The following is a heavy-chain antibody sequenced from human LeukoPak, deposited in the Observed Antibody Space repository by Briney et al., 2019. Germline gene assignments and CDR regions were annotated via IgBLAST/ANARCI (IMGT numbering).Heavy chain of an antibody. J-gene: IGHJ6*03. CDR3: AKIYSNYPYYYYMDV. Sequence: GGSLRLSCAASGFTFSSYGMHWVRQAPGKGLEWVAFIRYDGSNKYYADSAKGRFTISRDNSKNTLYLQMNSLRAEDTAVYYCAKIYSNYPYYYYMDVWGKGTTVTVSS. V-gene: IGHV3-30*02. CDR2: IRYDGSNK. CDR1: GFTFSSYG. D-gene: IGHD4-11*01.